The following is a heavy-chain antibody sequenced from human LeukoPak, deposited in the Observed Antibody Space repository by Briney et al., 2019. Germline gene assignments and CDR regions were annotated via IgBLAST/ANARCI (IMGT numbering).Heavy chain of an antibody. V-gene: IGHV3-23*01. CDR2: ITGSDDRT. J-gene: IGHJ4*02. Sequence: GGSLSLSCAASGFTFSNAAMTWVRQAPGKGLEWVSTITGSDDRTYYEDSVKGRLTISRDYSKNTLHLQMNSLRVEDTAIYYCAKGPQLGSGYHPDYWGQGTLVTVSS. D-gene: IGHD3-22*01. CDR3: AKGPQLGSGYHPDY. CDR1: GFTFSNAA.